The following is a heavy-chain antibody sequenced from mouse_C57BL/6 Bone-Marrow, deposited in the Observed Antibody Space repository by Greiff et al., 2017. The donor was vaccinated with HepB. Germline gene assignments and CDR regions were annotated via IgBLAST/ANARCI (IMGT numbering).Heavy chain of an antibody. J-gene: IGHJ4*01. CDR3: ARLMVTTLRGYAMDY. CDR1: GYTFTDYY. CDR2: INPNNGGT. Sequence: EVQLQQSGPELVKPGASVKISCKASGYTFTDYYMNWVKQSHGKSLEWIGDINPNNGGTSYNQKFKGKATLTVDKSSSTAYMELRSLTSEDSAVYYCARLMVTTLRGYAMDYWGQGTSVTVSS. V-gene: IGHV1-26*01. D-gene: IGHD2-3*01.